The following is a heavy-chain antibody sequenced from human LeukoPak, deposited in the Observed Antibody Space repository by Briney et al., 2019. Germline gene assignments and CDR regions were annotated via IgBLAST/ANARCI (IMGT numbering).Heavy chain of an antibody. V-gene: IGHV1-69*01. Sequence: SVKVSCKASGGTFSSYAISWVRPAPGQGLEWMGGIIPIFGTANYAQKFQGRVTITADESTSTAYMELSSLRSEDTAVYYCARSGYSSSWYWYYFGYWGQGTLVTVSS. CDR1: GGTFSSYA. CDR2: IIPIFGTA. CDR3: ARSGYSSSWYWYYFGY. J-gene: IGHJ4*02. D-gene: IGHD6-13*01.